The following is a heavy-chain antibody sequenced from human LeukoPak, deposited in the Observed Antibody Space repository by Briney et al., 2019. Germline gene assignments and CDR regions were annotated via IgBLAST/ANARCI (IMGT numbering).Heavy chain of an antibody. CDR3: AREEEAYDF. V-gene: IGHV4-34*01. J-gene: IGHJ4*02. Sequence: SETLSLTCAVYGGSFSGYYWSWIRQPPGKGLEWIGEINHSGSTNYNPSLKSRVTMSVDTSKNQFSLKLSSVTAADTAVYYCAREEEAYDFWSQGTLVTVSS. D-gene: IGHD3-3*01. CDR2: INHSGST. CDR1: GGSFSGYY.